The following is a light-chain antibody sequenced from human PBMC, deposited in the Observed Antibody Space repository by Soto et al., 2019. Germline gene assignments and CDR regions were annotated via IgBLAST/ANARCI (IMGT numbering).Light chain of an antibody. V-gene: IGLV2-23*02. J-gene: IGLJ2*01. CDR1: SSDIGSYNL. Sequence: QSALTQPASVSGSPGQSITISCTGTSSDIGSYNLVSWYQHHPGKAPKLIIYEVTKRPSGVSNRFSGSQSGNTASLTISGLKDEDEDDYYCCSYAGSSYVVFGGGTKLTVL. CDR2: EVT. CDR3: CSYAGSSYVV.